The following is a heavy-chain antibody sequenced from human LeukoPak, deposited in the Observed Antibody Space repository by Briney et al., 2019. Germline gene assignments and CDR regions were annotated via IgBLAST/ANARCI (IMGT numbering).Heavy chain of an antibody. V-gene: IGHV4-61*02. J-gene: IGHJ5*02. Sequence: SQTLSLTCTVSGGSISSGSYYWSWIRQPAGKGLEWIGRIYTSGSTNYNPSLKSRVTISVDTSKNQFSLKLSSVTAADTAAYYGPKGAPLYSNPRGFDPWGRGTRVTVSP. CDR1: GGSISSGSYY. D-gene: IGHD4-11*01. CDR2: IYTSGST. CDR3: PKGAPLYSNPRGFDP.